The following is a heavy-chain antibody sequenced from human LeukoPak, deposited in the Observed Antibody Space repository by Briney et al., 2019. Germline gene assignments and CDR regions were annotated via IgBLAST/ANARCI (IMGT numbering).Heavy chain of an antibody. CDR3: ARHKPKWFGEVDYMDV. V-gene: IGHV6-1*01. D-gene: IGHD3-10*01. CDR1: GDSVSSNSAA. Sequence: SQTLSLTCAISGDSVSSNSAAWNWIRQSPSRGLEWLGRTYYRSKWYNDYAVSVKSRITINPDTSKNQFSLKLSSVTAADTAVYYCARHKPKWFGEVDYMDVWGKGTTVTVSS. CDR2: TYYRSKWYN. J-gene: IGHJ6*03.